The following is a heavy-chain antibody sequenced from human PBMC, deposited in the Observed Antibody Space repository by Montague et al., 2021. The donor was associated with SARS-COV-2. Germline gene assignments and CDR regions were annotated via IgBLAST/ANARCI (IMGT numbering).Heavy chain of an antibody. CDR2: ISYGGIT. Sequence: SETLSLTCSVSGDSMSSSYHKWDWIRQPPGKGREWIGTISYGGITYYSSCVEIRVTISVDTSKKQFSLKVSSMTAADTAVYYCARETVSAAASEIDNWGQGTLVTVSS. D-gene: IGHD2-2*01. CDR3: ARETVSAAASEIDN. J-gene: IGHJ4*02. CDR1: GDSMSSSYHK. V-gene: IGHV4-39*01.